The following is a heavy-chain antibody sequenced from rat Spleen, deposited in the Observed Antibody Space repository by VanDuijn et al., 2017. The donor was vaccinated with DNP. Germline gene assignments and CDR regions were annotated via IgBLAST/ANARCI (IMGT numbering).Heavy chain of an antibody. Sequence: EVQLVESGGGLVQPGRSLKLSCAASGFTFSDYAMAWVRQSPKKGLEWVATIIYDGSNTYYRDSVKGRFTISRDSAKSTLYLQMDSLRSEDTATYYCATQRYYDGTYYYGFDYWGQGVMVTVSS. CDR2: IIYDGSNT. CDR3: ATQRYYDGTYYYGFDY. J-gene: IGHJ2*01. CDR1: GFTFSDYA. V-gene: IGHV5S10*01. D-gene: IGHD1-12*02.